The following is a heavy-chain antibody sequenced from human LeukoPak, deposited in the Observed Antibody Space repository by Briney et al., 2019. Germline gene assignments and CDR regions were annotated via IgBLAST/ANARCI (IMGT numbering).Heavy chain of an antibody. D-gene: IGHD6-13*01. CDR2: MNPDSGNT. J-gene: IGHJ4*02. V-gene: IGHV1-8*01. Sequence: GASVKVSCKASGHTFTSYDINWVGQATGQGLEWMGWMNPDSGNTGYAQKFQGRVTMTRNPSISTAYMELSSLTSEDTAVYYCARRIAAAGVGIVYWGQGTLVTVSS. CDR3: ARRIAAAGVGIVY. CDR1: GHTFTSYD.